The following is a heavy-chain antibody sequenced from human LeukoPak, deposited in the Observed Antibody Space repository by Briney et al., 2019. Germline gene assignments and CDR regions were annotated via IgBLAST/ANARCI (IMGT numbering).Heavy chain of an antibody. D-gene: IGHD2-21*02. CDR1: GFTFSSYW. CDR2: IKQDGSEK. V-gene: IGHV3-7*05. Sequence: GGSLRLSCAASGFTFSSYWMSWVRQAPGKGLEWVANIKQDGSEKYYVDSVKGRFTISRDNAKNSLYLQMNSLRAEDTAAYYCARETCGGDCYPEYFQYWGQGTLVTVSS. J-gene: IGHJ1*01. CDR3: ARETCGGDCYPEYFQY.